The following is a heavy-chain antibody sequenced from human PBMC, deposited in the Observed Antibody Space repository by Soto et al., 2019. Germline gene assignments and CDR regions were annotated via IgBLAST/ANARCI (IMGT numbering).Heavy chain of an antibody. V-gene: IGHV1-18*01. J-gene: IGHJ6*02. D-gene: IGHD2-21*02. CDR2: ISAYNGNT. Sequence: ASVTVSCKASGSTFTSYGISWVRQAPGQGLEWMGWISAYNGNTNYAQKLQGRVTMTTDTSTSTAYMELRSLRSDDTAVYYCALGDGSYYYYGMDVWGQGTTVTVSS. CDR3: ALGDGSYYYYGMDV. CDR1: GSTFTSYG.